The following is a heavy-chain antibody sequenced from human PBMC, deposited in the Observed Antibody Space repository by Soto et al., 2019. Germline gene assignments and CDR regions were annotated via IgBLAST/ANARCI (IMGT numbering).Heavy chain of an antibody. D-gene: IGHD1-1*01. J-gene: IGHJ5*02. CDR3: ARNARGWFDP. Sequence: EVQLVESGGGLVQPGGSLRLSCAASGFTFSDPYMDWVRQAPGKGLEWVGRIENKITSYITEYAASVRGRFTISRDDSKNSLYLQMNNLKTEDTALYYGARNARGWFDPWGQGTLVTVSS. V-gene: IGHV3-72*01. CDR1: GFTFSDPY. CDR2: IENKITSYIT.